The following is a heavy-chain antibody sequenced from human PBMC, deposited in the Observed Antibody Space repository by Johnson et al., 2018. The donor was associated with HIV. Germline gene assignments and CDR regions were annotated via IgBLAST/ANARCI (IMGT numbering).Heavy chain of an antibody. V-gene: IGHV3-23*04. CDR2: ISGSGGST. D-gene: IGHD3-3*01. CDR3: TRDRRQFLEWLSDGFDI. Sequence: VQLVESGGGLVQPGGSLRLSCAASGFTFSSYWMHWVRQAPGKGLEWVSAISGSGGSTYYADSVKGRFTISRDNSKNTLYLQMNSLRAEDTAVYYCTRDRRQFLEWLSDGFDIWGQWTMVTVSS. CDR1: GFTFSSYW. J-gene: IGHJ3*02.